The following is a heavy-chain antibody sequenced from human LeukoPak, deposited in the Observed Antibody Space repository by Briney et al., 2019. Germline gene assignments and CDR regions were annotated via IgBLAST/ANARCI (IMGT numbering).Heavy chain of an antibody. CDR2: IRYDGSNK. Sequence: GGSLRLSCAASGFTFSSYGMHWVRQAPGKGLEWVAFIRYDGSNKYYADSVKGRFTISRDNSKNTLYLQMNSLRAEDTAVYYCATSVEMATSFDYWGQGTLVPVSS. CDR3: ATSVEMATSFDY. J-gene: IGHJ4*02. V-gene: IGHV3-30*02. D-gene: IGHD5-24*01. CDR1: GFTFSSYG.